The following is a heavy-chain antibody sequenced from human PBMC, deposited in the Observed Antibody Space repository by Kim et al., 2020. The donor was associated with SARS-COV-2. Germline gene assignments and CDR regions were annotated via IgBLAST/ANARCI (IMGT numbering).Heavy chain of an antibody. CDR1: GGSTSSSSYY. CDR3: ARDLSSSWISLDYFDY. Sequence: SETLSLTCTVSGGSTSSSSYYWGWIRQPPGKGLEWIGSIYYSGSTYYNPSLKSRVTISVDTSKNQFSLKLSSVTAADTAVYYCARDLSSSWISLDYFDYWGQGTLVTVSS. CDR2: IYYSGST. D-gene: IGHD6-13*01. V-gene: IGHV4-39*07. J-gene: IGHJ4*02.